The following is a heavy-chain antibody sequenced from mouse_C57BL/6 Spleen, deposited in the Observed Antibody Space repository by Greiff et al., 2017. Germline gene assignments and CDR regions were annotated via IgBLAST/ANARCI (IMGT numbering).Heavy chain of an antibody. CDR3: ARERGRGFAY. CDR1: GYTFTSYW. CDR2: IHPNSGST. J-gene: IGHJ3*01. V-gene: IGHV1-64*01. D-gene: IGHD3-3*01. Sequence: VQLQQPGAELVKPGASVKLSCKASGYTFTSYWMHWVKQRPGQGLEWIGMIHPNSGSTNYNEKFKSKATLTVDKSSSTAYMQLSSLTSEDAAVYYCARERGRGFAYWGQGTLVTVSA.